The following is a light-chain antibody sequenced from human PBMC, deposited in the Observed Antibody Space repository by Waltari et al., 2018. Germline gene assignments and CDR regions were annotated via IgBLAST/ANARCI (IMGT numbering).Light chain of an antibody. CDR1: ILGNKY. V-gene: IGLV3-1*01. J-gene: IGLJ2*01. Sequence: SYELTQPPSVSVSPGQTASIPCSGDILGNKYVSWCQQKPGQSPVLVIYEDAKRPSGVPARLSCSNSDNIATLTISETQATDEADYYCQAWDATSHVTFGGGTKLTVL. CDR3: QAWDATSHVT. CDR2: EDA.